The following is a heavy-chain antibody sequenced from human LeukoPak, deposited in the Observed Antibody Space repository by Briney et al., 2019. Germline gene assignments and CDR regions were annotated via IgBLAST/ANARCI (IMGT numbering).Heavy chain of an antibody. D-gene: IGHD5-18*01. CDR1: GGSISSYY. CDR3: ARGESGYSYGALFDY. V-gene: IGHV4-59*01. J-gene: IGHJ4*02. Sequence: SETLSLTCTVSGGSISSYYWSWIRQPPGKGLEWIGYIYYSGSTNYNPSLKSRVTISVDTSKNQFSLKLSSVTAADTAVYCCARGESGYSYGALFDYWGQGTLVTVSS. CDR2: IYYSGST.